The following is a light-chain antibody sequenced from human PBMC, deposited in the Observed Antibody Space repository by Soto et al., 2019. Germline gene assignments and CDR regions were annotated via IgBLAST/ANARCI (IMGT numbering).Light chain of an antibody. J-gene: IGKJ1*01. Sequence: EIVLTQSPGTLSLSPCERATLSCRASQSISSNYLAWYQQQPGQPPRLLIYGASNRATGIPDRFSGSGSGTDFTLTISRLEPEDFAVYYCQQYGSSGTFGQGTKVDIK. CDR2: GAS. CDR3: QQYGSSGT. V-gene: IGKV3-20*01. CDR1: QSISSNY.